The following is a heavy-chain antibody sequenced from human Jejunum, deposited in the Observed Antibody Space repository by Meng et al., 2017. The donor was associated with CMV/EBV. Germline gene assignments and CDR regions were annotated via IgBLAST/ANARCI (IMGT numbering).Heavy chain of an antibody. D-gene: IGHD2-21*01. J-gene: IGHJ4*02. CDR3: AVRWRSGDRFYYDY. V-gene: IGHV5-51*01. CDR2: IHPGDSET. Sequence: VGCVRRSPGKGLEMMGIIHPGDSETRYSPSLQGQVTISADKSINTAYLQWSSMKASDTAMYDCAVRWRSGDRFYYDYWGQGTLVTVSS.